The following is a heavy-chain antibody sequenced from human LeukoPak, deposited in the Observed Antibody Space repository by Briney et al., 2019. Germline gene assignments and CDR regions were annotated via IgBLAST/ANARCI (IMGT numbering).Heavy chain of an antibody. Sequence: PWGTLALTCAVSGYSISSGYYWGWIRQPPGKGLEWIGSIYHSGSTYYNPSLKSRVTISVDTSKNQFSLKLSSVTAADTAVYYCARRAQNTAMVLVFDYWGQGTLVTVSS. V-gene: IGHV4-38-2*01. CDR1: GYSISSGYY. D-gene: IGHD5-18*01. J-gene: IGHJ4*02. CDR3: ARRAQNTAMVLVFDY. CDR2: IYHSGST.